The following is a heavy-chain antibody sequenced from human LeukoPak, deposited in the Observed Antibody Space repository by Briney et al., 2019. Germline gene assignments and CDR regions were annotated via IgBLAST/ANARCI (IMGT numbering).Heavy chain of an antibody. CDR3: ARALRYCSTTSCQYYFDY. Sequence: ASVKVSCKASGYTFTNSDINWVRQGAGQGLEWMGWMNPNSGNTGYAQKFQGRVTMTRNTYISTAYMELSSLKSEDTAVYYCARALRYCSTTSCQYYFDYWGQGTLVTVSS. V-gene: IGHV1-8*01. CDR2: MNPNSGNT. D-gene: IGHD2-2*01. J-gene: IGHJ4*02. CDR1: GYTFTNSD.